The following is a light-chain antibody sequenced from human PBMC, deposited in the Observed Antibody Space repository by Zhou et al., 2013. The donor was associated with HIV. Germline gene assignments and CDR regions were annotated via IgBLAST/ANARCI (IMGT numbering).Light chain of an antibody. CDR1: QSVSSNY. Sequence: EIVLTQSPGTLSLSPGERATLSCRASQSVSSNYLAWYQQRPGQAPRRLIYGASNRATGIPDRFSGDGSGTDFTLTISRLEPEDFAVYYCQQYGGSPPITFGQGTRLKIK. CDR2: GAS. J-gene: IGKJ5*01. V-gene: IGKV3-20*01. CDR3: QQYGGSPPIT.